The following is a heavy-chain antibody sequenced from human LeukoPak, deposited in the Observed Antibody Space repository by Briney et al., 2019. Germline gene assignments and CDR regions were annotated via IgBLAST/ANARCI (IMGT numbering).Heavy chain of an antibody. CDR1: GFTFSSYS. V-gene: IGHV3-21*01. J-gene: IGHJ4*02. Sequence: PGGSLRLSYAASGFTFSSYSMNWVRQAPGKGLEWVSSISSSSSYIYYADSVKGRFTISRDNAKNSLYLQMNSLRAEDTAVYYCARTIAAAGEVDYWGQGTLVTVSS. CDR3: ARTIAAAGEVDY. D-gene: IGHD6-13*01. CDR2: ISSSSSYI.